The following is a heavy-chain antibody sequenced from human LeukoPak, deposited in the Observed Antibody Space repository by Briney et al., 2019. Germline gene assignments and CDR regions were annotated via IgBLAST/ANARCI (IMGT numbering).Heavy chain of an antibody. J-gene: IGHJ4*02. CDR3: ARRSSWFSLNY. D-gene: IGHD6-13*01. Sequence: APVKVSCKASGYTFTSYYIHWVRQAPGQGLEWMGVIIPSGGDTTYAQKFQGRVTMTRDTSTSTVYLELSSLRSDDTAVYFCARRSSWFSLNYWGQGTLVTVSS. V-gene: IGHV1-46*01. CDR2: IIPSGGDT. CDR1: GYTFTSYY.